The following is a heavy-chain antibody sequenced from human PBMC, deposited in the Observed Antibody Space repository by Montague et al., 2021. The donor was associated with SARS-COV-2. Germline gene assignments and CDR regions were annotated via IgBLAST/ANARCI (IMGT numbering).Heavy chain of an antibody. CDR2: IYTSGST. D-gene: IGHD3-3*01. CDR1: GGSISSGSYY. CDR3: ARADFWSGYLYFDY. V-gene: IGHV4-61*02. J-gene: IGHJ4*02. Sequence: TLSLTCTVSGGSISSGSYYWSWIRQPAGKGLEWIGRIYTSGSTNYNPSLKSRVTISVDTSKNQFSLKLSSVTAADTAVNYCARADFWSGYLYFDYWGQGTLVTVSS.